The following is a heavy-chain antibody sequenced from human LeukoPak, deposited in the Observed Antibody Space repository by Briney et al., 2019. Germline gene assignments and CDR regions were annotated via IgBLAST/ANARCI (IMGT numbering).Heavy chain of an antibody. CDR2: ISSSSSYI. CDR1: GFTISSYY. Sequence: GGSLRLSCAASGFTISSYYMAWVRQAPGKGLGWVSSISSSSSYIYYADSVKGRFTISRDNAKNSLYLQMNSLRAEDTAVYYCARVGRPGTYNWNYSFDYWGQGTLVTVPS. V-gene: IGHV3-21*01. D-gene: IGHD1-7*01. J-gene: IGHJ4*02. CDR3: ARVGRPGTYNWNYSFDY.